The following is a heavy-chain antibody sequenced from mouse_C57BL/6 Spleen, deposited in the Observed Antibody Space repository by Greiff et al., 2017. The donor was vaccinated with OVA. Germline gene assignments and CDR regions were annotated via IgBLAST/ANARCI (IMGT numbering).Heavy chain of an antibody. CDR2: IYPRDGST. CDR3: ANGVFDY. V-gene: IGHV1-85*01. D-gene: IGHD1-1*01. CDR1: GYTFTSYD. Sequence: QVHVKQSGPELVKPGASVKLSCKASGYTFTSYDINWVKQRPGQGLEWIGWIYPRDGSTKYNEKFKGKATLTVDTSSSTAYMELHSLTSEDSAVYFCANGVFDYWGQGTTLTVSS. J-gene: IGHJ2*01.